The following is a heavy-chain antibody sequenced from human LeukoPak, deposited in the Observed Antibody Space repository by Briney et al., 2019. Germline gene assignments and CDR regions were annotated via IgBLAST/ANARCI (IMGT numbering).Heavy chain of an antibody. J-gene: IGHJ4*02. CDR2: IYHSGST. CDR1: GYSISSGYY. D-gene: IGHD4-23*01. Sequence: PSETLSLTCTVSGYSISSGYYWGWIRQPPGKGLEWIGSIYHSGSTYYNPSLKSRVTISVDMSKSQFSLKLSSVTAADTAVYYCTREGGTSFDYWGQGTLVTVSS. V-gene: IGHV4-38-2*02. CDR3: TREGGTSFDY.